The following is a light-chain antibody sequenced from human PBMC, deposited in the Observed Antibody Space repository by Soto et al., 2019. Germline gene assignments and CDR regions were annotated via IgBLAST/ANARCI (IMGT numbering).Light chain of an antibody. CDR1: QSVRGN. J-gene: IGKJ5*01. CDR2: GAS. Sequence: IVMTQSPATLSVSPGERATLSCRASQSVRGNLAWYQQKPGQSPRLLIYGASSRATGIPARFSGSGSGTEFTLTISSLQSEDFAVYYCQQYNNWPFITFGQGTRLEI. CDR3: QQYNNWPFIT. V-gene: IGKV3-15*01.